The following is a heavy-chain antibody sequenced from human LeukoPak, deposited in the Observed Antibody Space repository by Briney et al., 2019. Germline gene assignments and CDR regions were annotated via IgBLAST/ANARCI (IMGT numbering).Heavy chain of an antibody. CDR2: ISWNSGSI. J-gene: IGHJ4*02. D-gene: IGHD2-2*01. CDR3: AKGYCSSTSCFFDY. Sequence: PGGSLRLSCAASGFIFSSFGMHWVRQAPGKGLEWVSGISWNSGSIGYADSVKGRFTISRDNAKNSLYLQMNSLRAEDMALYYCAKGYCSSTSCFFDYWGQGTLVTVSS. V-gene: IGHV3-9*03. CDR1: GFIFSSFG.